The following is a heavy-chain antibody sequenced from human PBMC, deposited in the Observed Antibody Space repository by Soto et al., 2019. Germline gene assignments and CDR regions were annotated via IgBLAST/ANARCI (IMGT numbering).Heavy chain of an antibody. Sequence: GGSLRLSCAASGFTFSSYGMHWVRQAPGKGLEWVAVISYDGSNKYYADSVKGRFTISRDNSKNTLYLQMNSLRAEDTAVYYCATGPLYGDRPYYFDCWGQGTLVTVSS. CDR1: GFTFSSYG. CDR2: ISYDGSNK. V-gene: IGHV3-30*03. CDR3: ATGPLYGDRPYYFDC. J-gene: IGHJ4*02. D-gene: IGHD4-17*01.